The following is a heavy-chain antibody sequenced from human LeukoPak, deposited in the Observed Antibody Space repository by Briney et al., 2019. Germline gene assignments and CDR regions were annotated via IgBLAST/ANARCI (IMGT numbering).Heavy chain of an antibody. CDR1: GNSISSGYY. Sequence: SETLSLTCAVSGNSISSGYYWGWIRQPPGKGLEWIGSIYHSGSTYYNPSLKSRVTISVDTSKNQFSLKLSSVTAADTAVYYCARHPGLTVAGPNWGQGTLVTVSS. CDR2: IYHSGST. J-gene: IGHJ4*02. CDR3: ARHPGLTVAGPN. V-gene: IGHV4-38-2*01. D-gene: IGHD6-19*01.